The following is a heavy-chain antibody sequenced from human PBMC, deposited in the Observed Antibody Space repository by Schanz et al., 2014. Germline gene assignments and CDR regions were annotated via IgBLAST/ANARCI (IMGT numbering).Heavy chain of an antibody. Sequence: EVQLVESGGGLIQPGGSLRLSCAASGFSVTTNYMTWVRQAPGKGLVWISRINSDGSSASYADSVKGRFTISRDNAKTTLYLQMNSVRAEDSAVYYCVRDTDYHFDYWGQGTLVTVSS. CDR1: GFSVTTNY. V-gene: IGHV3-74*01. CDR2: INSDGSSA. D-gene: IGHD4-17*01. CDR3: VRDTDYHFDY. J-gene: IGHJ4*02.